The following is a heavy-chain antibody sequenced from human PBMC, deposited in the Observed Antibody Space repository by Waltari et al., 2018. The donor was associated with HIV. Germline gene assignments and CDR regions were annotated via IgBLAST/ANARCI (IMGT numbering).Heavy chain of an antibody. CDR3: ASASRDTAMGAFDI. Sequence: QVQPVQSGAEVKKPGSSVKDSCKASGGTFSNYARNWVRQAPVQGLEWMGGIIPIFGSPNYAQKFQGRVTITADESTSTVYMKLSSLRSEDTAVYYCASASRDTAMGAFDIWGQGTMVTVSS. CDR2: IIPIFGSP. V-gene: IGHV1-69*01. J-gene: IGHJ3*02. D-gene: IGHD5-18*01. CDR1: GGTFSNYA.